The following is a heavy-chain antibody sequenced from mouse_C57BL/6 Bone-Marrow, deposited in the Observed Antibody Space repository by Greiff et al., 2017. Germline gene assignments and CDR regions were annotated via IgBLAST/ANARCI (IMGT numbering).Heavy chain of an antibody. J-gene: IGHJ4*01. CDR1: GYTFTSYW. CDR2: IDPNSGGT. CDR3: ARYPYYYGRAMDY. D-gene: IGHD1-1*01. V-gene: IGHV1-72*01. Sequence: QVKLLQPGAELVKPGASVKMSCKASGYTFTSYWMHWVKQRPGRGLEWIGRIDPNSGGTKYTEKFKSKATLTVDKPTSTAYMQLSSLTSEDSAVYYCARYPYYYGRAMDYWGQGTSVTVSS.